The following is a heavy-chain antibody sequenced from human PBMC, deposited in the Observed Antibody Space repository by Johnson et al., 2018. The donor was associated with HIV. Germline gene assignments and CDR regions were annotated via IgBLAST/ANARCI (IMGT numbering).Heavy chain of an antibody. J-gene: IGHJ3*02. D-gene: IGHD3-10*01. CDR2: IRHDGSNK. CDR1: GFTFSNYD. CDR3: AKGHPYYYGSGSYYNGDAFDI. V-gene: IGHV3-30*02. Sequence: QMQLVESGGGVVQPGGSRRLSCAASGFTFSNYDMHWVRQAPGKGLEWVAFIRHDGSNKYYADSVKGRFTISRDNSKNTLYLQMDSLRAEDTAVYYCAKGHPYYYGSGSYYNGDAFDIWGQGTMVTVSS.